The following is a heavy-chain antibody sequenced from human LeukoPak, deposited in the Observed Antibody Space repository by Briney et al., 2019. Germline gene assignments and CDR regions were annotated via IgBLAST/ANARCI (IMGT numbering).Heavy chain of an antibody. Sequence: ASVKVSCKASGYTFTGYYMHLVRQAPGQGLEWMGRINPNSGGTNYAQKFQGRVTMTRDTSISTAYMELSRLRSDDTAVYYCARTGGSEFSRDYWGQGTLVTVSS. CDR3: ARTGGSEFSRDY. J-gene: IGHJ4*02. D-gene: IGHD1-26*01. CDR2: INPNSGGT. CDR1: GYTFTGYY. V-gene: IGHV1-2*06.